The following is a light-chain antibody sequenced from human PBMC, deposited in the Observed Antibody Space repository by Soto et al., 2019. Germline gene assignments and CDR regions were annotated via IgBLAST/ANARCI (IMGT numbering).Light chain of an antibody. Sequence: EVLMTQSPATLSVSPGERATLSCRASQSVSSNLAWYQQKPGQAPRLLIYGASTRATGIPDRFSGSGSGTDFTLTITRLEPEDSAVYYCQQYSSWPFTFGPGTKVDIK. CDR3: QQYSSWPFT. J-gene: IGKJ3*01. V-gene: IGKV3-15*01. CDR1: QSVSSN. CDR2: GAS.